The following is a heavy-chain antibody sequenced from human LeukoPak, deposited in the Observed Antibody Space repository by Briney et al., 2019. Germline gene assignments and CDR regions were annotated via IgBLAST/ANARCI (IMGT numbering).Heavy chain of an antibody. CDR1: GFTFNTYG. J-gene: IGHJ6*03. V-gene: IGHV3-30*02. D-gene: IGHD6-13*01. Sequence: GGSLRLSCAASGFTFNTYGMHWVRQAPGKGLEWVAFIRYDGSNKYYADSVKGRFTISRDNSKNTLYLQMNSLTAEDTAVYYCAKNSGYSSSSGYYYYMDVWGKGTTVTVSS. CDR2: IRYDGSNK. CDR3: AKNSGYSSSSGYYYYMDV.